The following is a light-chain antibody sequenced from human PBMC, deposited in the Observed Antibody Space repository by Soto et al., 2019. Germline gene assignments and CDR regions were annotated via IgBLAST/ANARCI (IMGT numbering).Light chain of an antibody. CDR1: QSISSY. CDR3: QQSYSTLTWT. J-gene: IGKJ1*01. V-gene: IGKV1-39*01. Sequence: DIQMTQSPSSLSASVGDRVTITCRASQSISSYLNWYQQKPGKAPKLLIYAASSLQSGVPSRFSGSGSGTDFPLTISSLQPEDFANYSCQQSYSTLTWTFGQGTKVEIK. CDR2: AAS.